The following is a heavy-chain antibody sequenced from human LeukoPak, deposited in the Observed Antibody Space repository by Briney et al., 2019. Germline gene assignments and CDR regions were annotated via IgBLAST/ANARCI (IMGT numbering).Heavy chain of an antibody. V-gene: IGHV3-21*01. CDR2: ISSSSSYI. J-gene: IGHJ6*02. CDR3: AGGVAVAGSPYYYYYGMDV. Sequence: GGSLRLSCAASGFTFSSYSMNWVRQAPGKGLEWVSSISSSSSYIYYADSVKGRFTISRDNAKNSLYLQTNSLRAEDTAVYYCAGGVAVAGSPYYYYYGMDVWGQGTTVTVSS. CDR1: GFTFSSYS. D-gene: IGHD6-19*01.